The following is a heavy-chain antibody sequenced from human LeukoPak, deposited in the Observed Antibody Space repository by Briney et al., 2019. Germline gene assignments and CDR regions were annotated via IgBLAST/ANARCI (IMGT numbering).Heavy chain of an antibody. CDR1: SGSFSGYY. J-gene: IGHJ4*02. Sequence: SETLSLTCAVYSGSFSGYYWTWFGQPPGKGLDWIGEFNHNWGAKYNPSLKSRVTISVDTSKNHLSLSLNSVTAAATAVYYCAASLWFGIYPDYWGQGSLVTVSS. CDR3: AASLWFGIYPDY. V-gene: IGHV4-34*01. CDR2: FNHNWGA. D-gene: IGHD3-10*01.